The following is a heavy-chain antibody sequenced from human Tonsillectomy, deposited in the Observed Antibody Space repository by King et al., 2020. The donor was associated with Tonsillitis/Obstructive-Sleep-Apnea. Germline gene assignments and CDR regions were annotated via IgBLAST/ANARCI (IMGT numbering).Heavy chain of an antibody. Sequence: QLVQSGGGLVKPGGSLRLSCAASGFTFSDVWMTWVRQGPGKGLEWVGRIKSKTGGGPTDYAAPVEGSCTISRDDSKKTMYLQMNSLKTEDTAMYYCTTVLSTGSQLGYWGQGTLVTVSS. CDR1: GFTFSDVW. CDR3: TTVLSTGSQLGY. V-gene: IGHV3-15*01. J-gene: IGHJ4*02. CDR2: IKSKTGGGPT. D-gene: IGHD6-25*01.